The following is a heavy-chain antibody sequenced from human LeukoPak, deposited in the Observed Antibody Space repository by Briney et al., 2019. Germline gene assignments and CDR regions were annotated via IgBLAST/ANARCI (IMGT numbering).Heavy chain of an antibody. D-gene: IGHD3-10*01. V-gene: IGHV3-11*01. CDR1: GFTFSDYY. Sequence: GSLRLSCAASGFTFSDYYMSWIRQAPGKGREWIAYISYGGTAAYYADSVRGRFTVSRDNSKNSLFLEMNSLRVDDSAMYYCVSAQGSYNENWFDPWGQGTLVIVSS. CDR2: ISYGGTAA. CDR3: VSAQGSYNENWFDP. J-gene: IGHJ5*02.